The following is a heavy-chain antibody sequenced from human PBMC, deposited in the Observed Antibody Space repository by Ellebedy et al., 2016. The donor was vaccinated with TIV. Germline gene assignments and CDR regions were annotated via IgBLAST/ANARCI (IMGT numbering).Heavy chain of an antibody. V-gene: IGHV3-30*18. CDR2: ISYDGSNK. Sequence: GESLKISCAASGFTFSSYGMHWVRQAPGKGLEWVAVISYDGSNKYYADSVKGRFTISRDNSKNTLYLQMNSLRAEDTAVYYCAKRSGATEPLYYYYGMDVWGQGTTVTVSS. CDR1: GFTFSSYG. J-gene: IGHJ6*02. D-gene: IGHD1-26*01. CDR3: AKRSGATEPLYYYYGMDV.